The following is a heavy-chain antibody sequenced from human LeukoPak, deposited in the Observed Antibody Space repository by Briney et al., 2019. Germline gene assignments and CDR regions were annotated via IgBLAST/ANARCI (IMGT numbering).Heavy chain of an antibody. V-gene: IGHV4-61*02. CDR1: GGSITTGTYY. CDR2: IYPSGGT. J-gene: IGHJ4*02. CDR3: ARRQVAVAGSFDY. D-gene: IGHD6-19*01. Sequence: SETLSLTCTVSGGSITTGTYYLTWIRQSAGKGLEWIGLIYPSGGTNYNPSLKSRLTISIDASKNQFSLKLSSVTAADTAVYYCARRQVAVAGSFDYWGQGTLVTVSS.